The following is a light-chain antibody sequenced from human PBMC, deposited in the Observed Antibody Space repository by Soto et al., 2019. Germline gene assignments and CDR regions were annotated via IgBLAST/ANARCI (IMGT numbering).Light chain of an antibody. CDR1: SSNIGADYD. V-gene: IGLV1-40*01. CDR3: SSYAGNNNFVV. CDR2: GDT. Sequence: QSVLTQPPSVSGAPGQRVTISCTGSSSNIGADYDVHWYQQLPGTAPKLLIYGDTNRPSGVPDRFSGSKSGTSASLAITGLQAEDEADYYCSSYAGNNNFVVFGGGTKLTVL. J-gene: IGLJ2*01.